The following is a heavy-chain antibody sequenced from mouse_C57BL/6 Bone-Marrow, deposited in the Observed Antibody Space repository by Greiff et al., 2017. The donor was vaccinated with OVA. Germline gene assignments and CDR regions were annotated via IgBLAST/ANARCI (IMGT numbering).Heavy chain of an antibody. CDR1: GYTFTTYP. J-gene: IGHJ1*03. V-gene: IGHV1-47*01. D-gene: IGHD1-1*01. CDR2: FHPYNDDT. CDR3: ARGGTTVVGYFDV. Sequence: VKLVESGAELVKPGASVKMSCKASGYTFTTYPIEWMKQNHGKSLEWIGNFHPYNDDTKYNEKFKGKATLTVEKSSSTVYLELSRLTSYDSAVYYCARGGTTVVGYFDVWGTGTTVTVSS.